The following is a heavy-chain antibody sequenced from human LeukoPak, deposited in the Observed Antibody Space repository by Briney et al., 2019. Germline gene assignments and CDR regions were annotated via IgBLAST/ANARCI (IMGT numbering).Heavy chain of an antibody. CDR1: GGTFSSYA. V-gene: IGHV1-69*13. D-gene: IGHD6-19*01. CDR3: ARLYSSGWNFDY. Sequence: SVKVSCKASGGTFSSYAISWVRQAPGQGLEWMGGIIPIFGTANYAQKFQGRVTITADESTSTVYMELSSLRSEDTAVYYCARLYSSGWNFDYWGQGTLVTVSS. J-gene: IGHJ4*02. CDR2: IIPIFGTA.